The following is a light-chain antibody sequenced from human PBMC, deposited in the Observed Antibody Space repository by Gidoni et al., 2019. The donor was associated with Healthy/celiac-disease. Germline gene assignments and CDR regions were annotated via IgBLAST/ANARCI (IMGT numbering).Light chain of an antibody. J-gene: IGKJ2*02. CDR2: GAS. V-gene: IGKV3-20*01. CDR1: QSVSSSY. Sequence: EIVLTQSPGNLSLSPGERATLSCRASQSVSSSYLAWYQQKPGQAPRLLIYGASSRATGIPDRFSGSGSGTDFNLTISRLEPEDFAVYYCQQYGSSPRTFGQGTKLEIK. CDR3: QQYGSSPRT.